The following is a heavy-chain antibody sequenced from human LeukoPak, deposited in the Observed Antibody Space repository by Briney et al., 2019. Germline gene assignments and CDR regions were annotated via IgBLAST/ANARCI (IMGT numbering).Heavy chain of an antibody. CDR2: MSATGSDI. CDR1: GFTFRSYG. V-gene: IGHV3-23*01. CDR3: APDTYDYVWGSYRPVVGY. Sequence: GGTLRLSCAASGFTFRSYGMSWVRQAPGKGLQWVSTMSATGSDIHHADSVKGRFTISRDNSKNTLYLQMNSLRAEDTAVYYCAPDTYDYVWGSYRPVVGYWGQGTLVTVSS. J-gene: IGHJ4*02. D-gene: IGHD3-16*02.